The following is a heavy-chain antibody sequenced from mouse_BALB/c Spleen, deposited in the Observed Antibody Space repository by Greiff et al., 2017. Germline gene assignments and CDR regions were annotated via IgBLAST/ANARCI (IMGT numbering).Heavy chain of an antibody. CDR3: TRYGYDGVYFDY. V-gene: IGHV1-5*01. CDR1: GYTFTSYW. Sequence: ESGTVLARPGASVKMSCKASGYTFTSYWMHWVKQRPGQGLEWIGAIYPGNSDTSYNQKFKGKAKLTAVTSTSTAYMELSSLTNEDSAVYYCTRYGYDGVYFDYWGQGTTLTVSS. D-gene: IGHD2-2*01. CDR2: IYPGNSDT. J-gene: IGHJ2*01.